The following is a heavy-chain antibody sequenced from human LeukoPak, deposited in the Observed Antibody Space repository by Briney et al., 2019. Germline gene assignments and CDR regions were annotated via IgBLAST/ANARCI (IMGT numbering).Heavy chain of an antibody. CDR3: ARAILGYCSSTSCWPEDI. CDR1: GGTFNSYA. D-gene: IGHD2-2*01. V-gene: IGHV1-69*04. Sequence: SVKVSCKASGGTFNSYAISWVRQAPGQGLEWMGRIIPILGIANYAQKFQGRVTITADKSTSTAYMELSSLRSEDTAVYYCARAILGYCSSTSCWPEDIWGQGTMVIVSS. CDR2: IIPILGIA. J-gene: IGHJ3*02.